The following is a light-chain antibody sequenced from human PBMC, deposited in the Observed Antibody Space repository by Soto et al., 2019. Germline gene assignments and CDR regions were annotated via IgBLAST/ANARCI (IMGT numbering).Light chain of an antibody. CDR2: KAS. CDR1: QTISSW. V-gene: IGKV1-5*03. CDR3: QHYNSYSEA. Sequence: DIHMTQSPSTLSGSVGDRVTITCRASQTISSWLAGYQQKPGKAPKLLIDKASTLKSGVPSRVSGRGSGTEFTLTSSSLQPDDFATYYCQHYNSYSEAFGQGTKVDIK. J-gene: IGKJ1*01.